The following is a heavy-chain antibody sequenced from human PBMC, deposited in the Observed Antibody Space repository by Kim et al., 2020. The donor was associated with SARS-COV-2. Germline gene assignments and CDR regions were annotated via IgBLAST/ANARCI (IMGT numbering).Heavy chain of an antibody. CDR1: GFSFSDHY. CDR2: SRNKANSYTT. D-gene: IGHD3-10*01. CDR3: ARRLHASGNWFSDY. Sequence: GGSLRLSCAASGFSFSDHYMDWVRQAPGKGLEWVGRSRNKANSYTTEYAASVKGRFIISRDDSKNSVYLQMNTLKTEDTAVYYCARRLHASGNWFSDYWGQGTLVTVSS. J-gene: IGHJ4*02. V-gene: IGHV3-72*01.